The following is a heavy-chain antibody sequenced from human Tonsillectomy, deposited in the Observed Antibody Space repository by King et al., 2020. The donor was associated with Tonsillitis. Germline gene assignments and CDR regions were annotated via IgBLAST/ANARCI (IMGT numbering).Heavy chain of an antibody. CDR1: GYSINSGYY. V-gene: IGHV4-38-2*02. Sequence: VQLQESGPGLVKPSETLSLTCAVSGYSINSGYYWGWLRQPPGKGLEWIGSIYHSGSTYYNPSLKSRVTISVDTSKNQFSLKLSSVTAADTAVYYWAKEGAYYGSGSYHYFDYWGQGILVTVSS. J-gene: IGHJ4*02. CDR3: AKEGAYYGSGSYHYFDY. D-gene: IGHD3-10*01. CDR2: IYHSGST.